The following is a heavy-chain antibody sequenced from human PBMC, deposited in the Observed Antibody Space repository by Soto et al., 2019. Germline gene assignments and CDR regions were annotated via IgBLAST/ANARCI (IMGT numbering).Heavy chain of an antibody. J-gene: IGHJ3*02. D-gene: IGHD2-15*01. Sequence: SVKVSCKASGFTFTSSAVQWVRQARGQGLEWIGWIVVDSGNTNYAQKFQERVTITRDTSTSTAYMELSRLRSDDTAVYYCAREKVADDAFDIWGQGTMVTVSS. V-gene: IGHV1-58*01. CDR3: AREKVADDAFDI. CDR2: IVVDSGNT. CDR1: GFTFTSSA.